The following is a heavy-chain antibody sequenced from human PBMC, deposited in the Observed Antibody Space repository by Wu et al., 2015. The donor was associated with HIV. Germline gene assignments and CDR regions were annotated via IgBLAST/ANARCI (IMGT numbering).Heavy chain of an antibody. D-gene: IGHD2-15*01. CDR2: IIPIFDTT. CDR1: GGTFSSYA. J-gene: IGHJ5*02. Sequence: QVQLVQSGAEVKKPGSSVKVSCRASGGTFSSYAISWVRQAPGQGLEWMGGIIPIFDTTKYAQKFQGRVTVTADESTSTAYMELSRLRSDDTAVYYCARGRRGDGYCSGGSCYGEGFDPWGQGTLVTVSS. CDR3: ARGRRGDGYCSGGSCYGEGFDP. V-gene: IGHV1-69*12.